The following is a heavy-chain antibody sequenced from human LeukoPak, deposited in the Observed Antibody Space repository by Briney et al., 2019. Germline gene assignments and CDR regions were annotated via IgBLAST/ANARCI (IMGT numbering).Heavy chain of an antibody. D-gene: IGHD3-9*01. CDR2: INHSGST. V-gene: IGHV4-34*01. CDR3: ATIRYGAFDI. Sequence: PSETPSLTCAVYGGSFSGYYWSWIRQPPGKGLEWIGEINHSGSTNYNPSLKSRVTISVDTSKNQFSLKLSSVTAADTAVYYCATIRYGAFDIWGQGTMVTVSS. CDR1: GGSFSGYY. J-gene: IGHJ3*02.